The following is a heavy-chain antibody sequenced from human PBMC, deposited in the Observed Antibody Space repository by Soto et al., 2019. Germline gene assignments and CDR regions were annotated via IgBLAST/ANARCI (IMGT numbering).Heavy chain of an antibody. CDR2: ISYDGSNK. CDR1: GFTFSSYA. CDR3: ARRPTLVVPPYYYYGMDV. V-gene: IGHV3-30-3*01. J-gene: IGHJ6*02. D-gene: IGHD2-2*01. Sequence: QVQLVESGGGVVQPGRSLRLSCAASGFTFSSYAMHCVRQAPGKGLEWVAVISYDGSNKYYADSVKGRFTIFRDNSKNTLYLQMNSLRAEDTAVYYCARRPTLVVPPYYYYGMDVWGQGTTVTVSS.